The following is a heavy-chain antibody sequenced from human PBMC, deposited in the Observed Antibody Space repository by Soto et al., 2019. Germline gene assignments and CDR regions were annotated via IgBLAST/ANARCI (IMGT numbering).Heavy chain of an antibody. CDR2: IFPGDSDT. D-gene: IGHD2-8*02. J-gene: IGHJ3*02. V-gene: IGHV5-51*01. Sequence: GESLKISCKGSGYNFANFWIGWVRQMPGKGLEWMGMIFPGDSDTKNSPSLEGQITMSVDKSDSSAYLQWRSLKASDTAIYYCAAGYSTGLDAFDIWGQGTMVTVSS. CDR1: GYNFANFW. CDR3: AAGYSTGLDAFDI.